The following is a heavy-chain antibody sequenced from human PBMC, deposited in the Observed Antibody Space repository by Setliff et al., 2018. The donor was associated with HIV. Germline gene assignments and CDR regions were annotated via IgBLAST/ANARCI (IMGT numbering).Heavy chain of an antibody. J-gene: IGHJ2*01. Sequence: PSETLSLTCAVYRGSFSHYYWTWIRQSPGKGLEWIAEINQERTTFYNPSLKSRVTMSLDTSRNEASLRLNSVTAADTATYFCARVRFNFDNVRCFDLWGPGTLVTVSS. CDR1: RGSFSHYY. CDR3: ARVRFNFDNVRCFDL. CDR2: INQERTT. V-gene: IGHV4-34*01. D-gene: IGHD1-20*01.